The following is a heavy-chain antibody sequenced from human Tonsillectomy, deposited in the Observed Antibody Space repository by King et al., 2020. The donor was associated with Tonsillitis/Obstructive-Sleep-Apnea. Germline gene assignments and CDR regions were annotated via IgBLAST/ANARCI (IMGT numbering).Heavy chain of an antibody. CDR3: ASVNYGGNPEGDY. D-gene: IGHD4-23*01. CDR2: INHNGNT. Sequence: VQLQQWGAGLLKPSETLSLTCAVYVGSFSGYYWSWIRQPPGKGLEWIGEINHNGNTNYNPSLKSRVSISVDTSKNQFSLKLSSVTAADTAVYYCASVNYGGNPEGDYWGQGTLVTVSS. V-gene: IGHV4-34*01. J-gene: IGHJ4*02. CDR1: VGSFSGYY.